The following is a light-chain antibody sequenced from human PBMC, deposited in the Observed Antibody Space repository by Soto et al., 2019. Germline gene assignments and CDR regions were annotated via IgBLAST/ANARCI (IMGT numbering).Light chain of an antibody. CDR2: ATS. J-gene: IGKJ1*01. Sequence: EIVLTQSPGTLSLFPGERATFSCRTSQSISATYLAWYQQKPGQAPRLLIYATSSRATGIPDRFSGSGSRTDFTLTISRLEPDDLAVYYCQQYASLPRTFGQGTKVEI. CDR1: QSISATY. V-gene: IGKV3-20*01. CDR3: QQYASLPRT.